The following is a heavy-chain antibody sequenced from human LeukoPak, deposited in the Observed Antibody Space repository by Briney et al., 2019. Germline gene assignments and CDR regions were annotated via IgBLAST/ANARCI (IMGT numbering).Heavy chain of an antibody. CDR2: ISSSSSYI. J-gene: IGHJ4*02. Sequence: PGGSLRLSCAASGFIFSHYAMSWARQAPGKGLEWVSSISSSSSYIYYADSVKGRFTISRDNAKNSLYPQMNSLRAEDTAVYYCAGVVPDSGSYYWGQGTLVTVSS. V-gene: IGHV3-21*01. CDR1: GFIFSHYA. D-gene: IGHD3-10*01. CDR3: AGVVPDSGSYY.